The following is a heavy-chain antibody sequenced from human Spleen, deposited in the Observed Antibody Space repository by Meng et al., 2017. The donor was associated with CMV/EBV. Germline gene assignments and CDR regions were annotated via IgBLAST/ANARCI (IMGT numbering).Heavy chain of an antibody. CDR1: GFTLDDYG. V-gene: IGHV3-20*01. CDR3: AKAGSAGSGINGMDV. D-gene: IGHD3-10*01. J-gene: IGHJ6*02. Sequence: GGSLRLSCAASGFTLDDYGMNWVRQAPGKGLEWVSGISWNGGSIGYVDSVKGRFTISRDNAKNSLYLQMNSLRAEDTALYHCAKAGSAGSGINGMDVWGQGTTVTVSS. CDR2: ISWNGGSI.